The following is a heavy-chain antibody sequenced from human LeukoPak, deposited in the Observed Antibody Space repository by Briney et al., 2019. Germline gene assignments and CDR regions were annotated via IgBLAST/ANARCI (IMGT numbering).Heavy chain of an antibody. V-gene: IGHV1-18*01. CDR3: AREYPYYDILTDRGMDYYYGMDV. J-gene: IGHJ6*02. D-gene: IGHD3-9*01. CDR1: GGTFSSYA. CDR2: ISAYNGNT. Sequence: GASVKVSCKASGGTFSSYAISWVRQAPGQGLEWMGWISAYNGNTNYAQELQGRVTMTTDTSTSTAYMELRSLRSDDTAVYYCAREYPYYDILTDRGMDYYYGMDVWGQGTTVTVSS.